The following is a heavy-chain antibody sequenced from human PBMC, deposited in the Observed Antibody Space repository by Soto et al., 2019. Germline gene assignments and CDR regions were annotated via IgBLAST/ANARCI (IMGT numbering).Heavy chain of an antibody. V-gene: IGHV3-53*04. Sequence: EVQLVESGGGLVQPGGSLSLSCAASGFTVGSHYMSWVRPAPGKGLGWVSVIYSGGSTYYADSVKGRFTISRNNSKSTLDLQMNSLRAEDTSVYYCARHYGDYRGNFDYWGQGTLGTVSS. CDR3: ARHYGDYRGNFDY. J-gene: IGHJ4*02. D-gene: IGHD4-17*01. CDR1: GFTVGSHY. CDR2: IYSGGST.